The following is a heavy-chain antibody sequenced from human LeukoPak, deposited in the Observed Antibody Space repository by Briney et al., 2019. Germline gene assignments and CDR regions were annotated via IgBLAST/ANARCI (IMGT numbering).Heavy chain of an antibody. CDR2: ISSSSSYI. V-gene: IGHV3-21*01. CDR1: GFTFSDYS. CDR3: AREIYDYVRGSYRYTPPGY. D-gene: IGHD3-16*02. J-gene: IGHJ4*02. Sequence: GGSLRLSCAASGFTFSDYSMNWVRQAPGKGLEWVSSISSSSSYIYYADSVKGRFTISRDNARNSLYLQMNSLRAEDTAVYYCAREIYDYVRGSYRYTPPGYWGQGTLVTVSS.